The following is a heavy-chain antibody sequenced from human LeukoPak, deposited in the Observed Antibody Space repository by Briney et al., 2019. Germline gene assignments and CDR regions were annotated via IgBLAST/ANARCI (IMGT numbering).Heavy chain of an antibody. CDR2: IIPIFGTA. CDR3: ARGYCSGGSCYPGGYFDY. V-gene: IGHV1-69*13. D-gene: IGHD2-15*01. CDR1: GYTFNTYG. Sequence: GASVKVSCKASGYTFNTYGITWVRQAPGQGLEWMGGIIPIFGTANYAQKFQGRVTITADESTSTAYMELSSLRSEDTAVYYCARGYCSGGSCYPGGYFDYWGQGTLVTVSS. J-gene: IGHJ4*02.